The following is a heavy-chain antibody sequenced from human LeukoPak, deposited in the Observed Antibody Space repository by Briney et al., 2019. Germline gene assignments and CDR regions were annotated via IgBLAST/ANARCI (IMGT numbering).Heavy chain of an antibody. CDR1: GFTFSSYA. D-gene: IGHD3-10*01. CDR2: ISYDGSHT. V-gene: IGHV3-30*18. Sequence: GGSLRLSCAASGFTFSSYAMSWVRQAPGKGLEWVAVISYDGSHTYYADSVKGRFTISRDNSKNTLYLHMNSLTAEDTAVYYCAKDRLYYFGSGSECDYWGQGTLVTVSS. J-gene: IGHJ4*02. CDR3: AKDRLYYFGSGSECDY.